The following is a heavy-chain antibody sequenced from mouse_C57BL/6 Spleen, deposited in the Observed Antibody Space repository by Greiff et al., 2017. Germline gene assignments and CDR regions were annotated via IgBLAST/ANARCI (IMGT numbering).Heavy chain of an antibody. D-gene: IGHD2-4*01. CDR1: GYAFSSYW. Sequence: QVQLQESGAELVKPGASVKISCKASGYAFSSYWMNWVKQRPGKGLEWIGQIYPGDGGTNYNGKFKGKATLTADKSSSTAYMQLSSLTSEDSAVDFCAIYDYGDWFAYWGQGTLVTVSA. CDR2: IYPGDGGT. J-gene: IGHJ3*01. CDR3: AIYDYGDWFAY. V-gene: IGHV1-80*01.